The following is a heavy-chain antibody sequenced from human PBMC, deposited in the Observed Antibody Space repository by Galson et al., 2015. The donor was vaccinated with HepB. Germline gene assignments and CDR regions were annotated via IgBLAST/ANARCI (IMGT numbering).Heavy chain of an antibody. CDR3: TRDLDDFWSGYYGY. CDR1: GFTFSDYY. Sequence: SLRLSCAASGFTFSDYYMSWIRQAPGKGLEWVSYISSSSSYTNYADSVKGRFTISRDNAKNSLYLQMNSLRAEDTAVYYCTRDLDDFWSGYYGYWGQGTLVTVSS. CDR2: ISSSSSYT. J-gene: IGHJ4*02. D-gene: IGHD3-3*01. V-gene: IGHV3-11*06.